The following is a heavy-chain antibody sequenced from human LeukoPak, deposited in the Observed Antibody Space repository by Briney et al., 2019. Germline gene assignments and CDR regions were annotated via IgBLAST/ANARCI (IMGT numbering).Heavy chain of an antibody. CDR1: GFTFSNYW. J-gene: IGHJ4*02. Sequence: GGSLRLSCATSGFTFSNYWMSWVRQAPGKGLEWVANIKQDGSDKYYVDSVKGRFTISRDNAKNSLFLQMNSLRAEDTAVYYCARDFFDRWGQGTLVTVSS. CDR2: IKQDGSDK. V-gene: IGHV3-7*04. CDR3: ARDFFDR.